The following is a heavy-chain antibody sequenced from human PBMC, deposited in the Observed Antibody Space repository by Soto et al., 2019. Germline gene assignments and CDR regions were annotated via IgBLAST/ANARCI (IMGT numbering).Heavy chain of an antibody. Sequence: QLQLQESGPGLVKPSETLSLTCTVSGGSISSSSYYWGWIRQPPGKGLEWIGSIYYSGSTYYNPSLKSRVTISVDTSKNQFSLKLSSVTAADTAVYYCARGGPLDAFDIWGQGTMVTVSS. V-gene: IGHV4-39*01. J-gene: IGHJ3*02. D-gene: IGHD3-16*01. CDR2: IYYSGST. CDR1: GGSISSSSYY. CDR3: ARGGPLDAFDI.